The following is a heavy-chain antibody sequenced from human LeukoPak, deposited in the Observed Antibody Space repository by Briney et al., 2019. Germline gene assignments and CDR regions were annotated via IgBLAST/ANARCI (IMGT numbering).Heavy chain of an antibody. Sequence: GESLRLSCAASGFTLCSYAVNWVRQAPGKGLEWISYIGSSSSTIYYADSVKGRFIVSRDNVNNSLYLQMNILRAEETAVYYCARNDFDYWGQGTLVTVSS. J-gene: IGHJ4*02. CDR2: IGSSSSTI. V-gene: IGHV3-48*01. CDR3: ARNDFDY. CDR1: GFTLCSYA. D-gene: IGHD1-1*01.